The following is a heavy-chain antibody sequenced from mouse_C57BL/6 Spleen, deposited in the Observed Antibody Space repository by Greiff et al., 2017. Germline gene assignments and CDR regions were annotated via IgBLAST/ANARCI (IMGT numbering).Heavy chain of an antibody. J-gene: IGHJ4*01. Sequence: VKVVESGPELVKPGASVKISCKASGYAFSSSWMNWVKQRPGKGLEWIGRIYPGDGDTNYNGKFKGKATLTADKSSSIAYMQLSSLTSEDAAVYFCARTGVSYAMDYWGQGTSGTVSS. V-gene: IGHV1-82*01. CDR1: GYAFSSSW. D-gene: IGHD6-2*01. CDR3: ARTGVSYAMDY. CDR2: IYPGDGDT.